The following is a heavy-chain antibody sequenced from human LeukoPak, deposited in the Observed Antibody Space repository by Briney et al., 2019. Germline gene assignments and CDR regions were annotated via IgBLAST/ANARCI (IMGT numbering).Heavy chain of an antibody. V-gene: IGHV3-21*01. D-gene: IGHD3-10*01. CDR2: ISSSSYI. CDR3: ASFSYGSGSSY. J-gene: IGHJ4*02. Sequence: GGSLRLSCAASGFTFSSYSMNWGRQAPGKGLEWVSSISSSSYIYYADSVKGRFTISRDNAKNSLYLQMNSLRAEDTAVYYCASFSYGSGSSYWGQGTLVTVSS. CDR1: GFTFSSYS.